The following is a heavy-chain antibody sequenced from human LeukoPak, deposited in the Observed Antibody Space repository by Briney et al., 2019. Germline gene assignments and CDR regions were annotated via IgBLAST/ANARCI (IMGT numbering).Heavy chain of an antibody. J-gene: IGHJ6*03. Sequence: VASVKVSCKASGYTFTSCDINWVRQATGQGLEWMGWMNPNSGNTGYAQKFQGRVTMTRNTSISTAYMELSSLRSEDTAVYYCARGPWIQLWLMRDSYYYMDVWGKGTTATVSS. CDR1: GYTFTSCD. CDR3: ARGPWIQLWLMRDSYYYMDV. V-gene: IGHV1-8*01. CDR2: MNPNSGNT. D-gene: IGHD5-18*01.